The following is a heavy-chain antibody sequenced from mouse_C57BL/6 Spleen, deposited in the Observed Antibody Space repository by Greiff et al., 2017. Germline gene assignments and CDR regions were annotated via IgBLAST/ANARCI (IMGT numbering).Heavy chain of an antibody. J-gene: IGHJ2*01. Sequence: VQLKESGAELVRPGTSVKVSCKASGYAFTNYLIEWVKQRPGQGLEWIGVINPGSGGTNYNEKFKGKATLTADKSSSTAYMQLSSLTSDDSAVYFCARSLVFDYWGQGTTLTVSS. CDR1: GYAFTNYL. V-gene: IGHV1-54*01. D-gene: IGHD6-2*01. CDR3: ARSLVFDY. CDR2: INPGSGGT.